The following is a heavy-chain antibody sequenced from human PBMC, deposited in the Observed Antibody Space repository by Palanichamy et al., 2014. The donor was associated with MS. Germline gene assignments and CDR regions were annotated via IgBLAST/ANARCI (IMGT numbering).Heavy chain of an antibody. CDR1: WLHQQCWLL. CDR3: ARSVVRGPIKSPYYFYMDV. V-gene: IGHV4-31*03. Sequence: QVQLQESGPGLVKPPPDPVPHLHCLWWLHQQCWLLLELDPPAPREGPGVDWVHPLHGGTYYSPSLKSRVTMSVDTSKNQXSLRLTSVTAADTAVHYCARSVVRGPIKSPYYFYMDVWGRGTTVTVSS. CDR2: PLHGGT. J-gene: IGHJ6*04. D-gene: IGHD3-10*01.